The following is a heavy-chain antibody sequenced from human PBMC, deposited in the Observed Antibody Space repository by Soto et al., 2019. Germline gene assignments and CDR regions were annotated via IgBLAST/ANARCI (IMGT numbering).Heavy chain of an antibody. CDR1: GDSFTRYW. V-gene: IGHV5-10-1*01. Sequence: GPSQTISGKGCGDSFTRYWISWVRQMTGKGLVWMGRIDPSDSYTNYSPSFQGHVTISADKSISTAYLQWSSLKASDTAMYYCSFVLYYGSGMGYYFYGMDVWLQGTTVTVSS. CDR3: SFVLYYGSGMGYYFYGMDV. J-gene: IGHJ6*02. D-gene: IGHD3-10*01. CDR2: IDPSDSYT.